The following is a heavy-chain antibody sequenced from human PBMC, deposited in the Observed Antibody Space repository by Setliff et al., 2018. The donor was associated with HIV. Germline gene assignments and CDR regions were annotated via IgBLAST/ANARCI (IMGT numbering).Heavy chain of an antibody. V-gene: IGHV3-23*03. CDR3: ARVRFHYYDDSGYYFFDY. CDR2: VYSADKGT. J-gene: IGHJ4*02. Sequence: GESLKISCAASGFNLSDSAMSWVRQAPGKGLEWVSTVYSADKGTEYEDSVRGRFIMSRDSSKNTLYFHLTGLTIADTAVYYCARVRFHYYDDSGYYFFDYWGQGTLVTVSS. CDR1: GFNLSDSA. D-gene: IGHD3-22*01.